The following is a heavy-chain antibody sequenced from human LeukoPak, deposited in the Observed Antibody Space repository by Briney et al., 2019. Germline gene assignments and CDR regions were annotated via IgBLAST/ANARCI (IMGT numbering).Heavy chain of an antibody. CDR3: AREANAYNWNDGVRFDWFDP. D-gene: IGHD1-1*01. CDR1: GFTFSSYW. J-gene: IGHJ5*02. Sequence: PGGSLRLSCAASGFTFSSYWMHWVRQAPGKGLEYVSAISSNGGSTYYANSVKGRFTISRDNSKNTLYLQMGSLRAEDMAVYYCAREANAYNWNDGVRFDWFDPWGQGTLVTVSS. V-gene: IGHV3-64*01. CDR2: ISSNGGST.